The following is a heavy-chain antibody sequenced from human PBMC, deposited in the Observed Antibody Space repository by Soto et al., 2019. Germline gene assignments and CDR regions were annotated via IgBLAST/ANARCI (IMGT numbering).Heavy chain of an antibody. CDR1: GFSFNDHY. V-gene: IGHV3-72*01. Sequence: EVQLVESGGGLVQPGGSLRLSCAASGFSFNDHYMDWVRQAPGKGLEWVGRARNKANGYTTEYAASVKGRFTISRDDSKNLLYLQMDSLKIEDTAVYYCARGGAEGFHVFDYWGQGTLVTVSS. CDR2: ARNKANGYTT. J-gene: IGHJ4*02. CDR3: ARGGAEGFHVFDY. D-gene: IGHD2-21*01.